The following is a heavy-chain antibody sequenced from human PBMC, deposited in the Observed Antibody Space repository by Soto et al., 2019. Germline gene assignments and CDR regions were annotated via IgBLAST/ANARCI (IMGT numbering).Heavy chain of an antibody. J-gene: IGHJ4*02. CDR2: IGPESGAT. Sequence: ASVKVSCKASGYTFTGHYIHWVRQAPEQGPEWMGEIGPESGATRYAQKFQGRVTMTRDMSITTVYMELNNLSPDDTAVYYCGRGRSGQIVVFYWGQGTPVTVS. D-gene: IGHD1-26*01. CDR3: GRGRSGQIVVFY. V-gene: IGHV1-2*02. CDR1: GYTFTGHY.